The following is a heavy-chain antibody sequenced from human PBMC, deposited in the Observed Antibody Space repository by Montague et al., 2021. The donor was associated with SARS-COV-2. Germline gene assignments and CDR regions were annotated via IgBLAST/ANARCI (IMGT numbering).Heavy chain of an antibody. Sequence: SETLSLTCTVSGTSITSTSYYWAWIRQSPAGDLEWLGTISYRGITYSNPSLNSRVSVSADTSKNQVSLNLDSVTAADTAVYYCARQLAGFWSGYFDYWGQGTLVTVSS. CDR2: ISYRGIT. J-gene: IGHJ4*02. CDR1: GTSITSTSYY. D-gene: IGHD3-3*01. CDR3: ARQLAGFWSGYFDY. V-gene: IGHV4-39*01.